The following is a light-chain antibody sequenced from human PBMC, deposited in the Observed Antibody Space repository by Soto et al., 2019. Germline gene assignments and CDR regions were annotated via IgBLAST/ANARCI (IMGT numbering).Light chain of an antibody. CDR3: QQYNSYSRYT. CDR1: QSISSW. Sequence: DIQMTQSPSTLSASVGDRVTITCRASQSISSWLAWYQRKPGKAPKLLIYKASSLESGVPSRFSGSGSGTEFTLTISSLKPDDFATYYCQQYNSYSRYTFGQGTKLEIK. J-gene: IGKJ2*01. CDR2: KAS. V-gene: IGKV1-5*03.